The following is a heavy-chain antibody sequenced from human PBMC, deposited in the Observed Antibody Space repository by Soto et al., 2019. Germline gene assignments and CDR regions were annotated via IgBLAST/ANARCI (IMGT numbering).Heavy chain of an antibody. V-gene: IGHV1-18*01. CDR1: GYTFTSYG. Sequence: ASVKVSCKASGYTFTSYGISWVRQAPGQGFEWMGWISAYNGNTNYAQKLQGRVTMTTDTSTSTAYMELRSLRSDDTAVYYCARDLSFEWLRDSNSDGYWGQGTLVTVSS. CDR2: ISAYNGNT. J-gene: IGHJ4*02. CDR3: ARDLSFEWLRDSNSDGY. D-gene: IGHD5-12*01.